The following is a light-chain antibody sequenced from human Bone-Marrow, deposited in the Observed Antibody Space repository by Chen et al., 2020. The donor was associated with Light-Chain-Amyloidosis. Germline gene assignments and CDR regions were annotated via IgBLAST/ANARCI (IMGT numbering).Light chain of an antibody. V-gene: IGLV2-23*01. CDR3: CSYAGTSTYVL. CDR1: SSDVGNYNL. CDR2: EGT. Sequence: QSALTQPASVSGSPGQSITISCTGTSSDVGNYNLVSWYQHHPGKAPKLLIYEGTKRPSGVSNRVSGSKSVNTASLTISGLQAEDEADYYCCSYAGTSTYVLFGGGTKLTVL. J-gene: IGLJ2*01.